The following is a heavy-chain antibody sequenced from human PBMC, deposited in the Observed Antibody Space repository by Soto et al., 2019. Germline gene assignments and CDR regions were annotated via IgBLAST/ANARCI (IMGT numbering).Heavy chain of an antibody. J-gene: IGHJ5*02. CDR3: ARDRDCSGGSCYGVWFDP. V-gene: IGHV3-21*04. D-gene: IGHD2-15*01. CDR1: GFTFSSYS. Sequence: GVSLRLSCAASGFTFSSYSMNWVRQAPGKGLEWVSSISLSSIYIYYTDSVKGRFTISRDDAKNSLSLQMNSLRSEDTAVYYCARDRDCSGGSCYGVWFDPWGQGTLVTVSS. CDR2: ISLSSIYI.